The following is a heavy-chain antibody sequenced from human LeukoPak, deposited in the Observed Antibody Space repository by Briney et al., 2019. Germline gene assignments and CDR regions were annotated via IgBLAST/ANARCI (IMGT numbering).Heavy chain of an antibody. J-gene: IGHJ6*02. CDR1: GGSISSGDYY. CDR2: IYYSGST. Sequence: SETLSLTCTVSGGSISSGDYYWSWIRQPPGKGLEWIGYIYYSGSTYYNPSLKSRVTISVDTSKNQFSLKLSSVTAADTAVYYCARRLTMVRGVRAYGMDVWGQGTRSPSP. CDR3: ARRLTMVRGVRAYGMDV. D-gene: IGHD3-10*01. V-gene: IGHV4-30-4*01.